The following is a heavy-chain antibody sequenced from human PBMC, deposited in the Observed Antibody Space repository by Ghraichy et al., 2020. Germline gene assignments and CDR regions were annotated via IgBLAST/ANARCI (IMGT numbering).Heavy chain of an antibody. CDR1: GYSFTSYW. Sequence: GESLNISCKGSGYSFTSYWIGWVRQMPGKGLEWMGIIYPGDSDTRYSPSFQGQVTISADKSISTAYLQWSSLKASDTAMYYCAILDDYYDSSGYMGPAFDYWGQGTLVTVSS. CDR3: AILDDYYDSSGYMGPAFDY. D-gene: IGHD3-22*01. J-gene: IGHJ4*02. CDR2: IYPGDSDT. V-gene: IGHV5-51*01.